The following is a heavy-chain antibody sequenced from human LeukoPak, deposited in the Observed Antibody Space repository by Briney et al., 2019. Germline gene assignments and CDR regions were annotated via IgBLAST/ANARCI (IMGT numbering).Heavy chain of an antibody. D-gene: IGHD4-11*01. CDR3: ARIVRRDDYTNYGWIAP. J-gene: IGHJ5*02. V-gene: IGHV4-31*03. Sequence: SETLSLTCSVSGGSINSGGYYWSWIRQHPGKGLECVGYISYSGSTYYNPSLKSRVTISVDSSENHFSLKLSSLTAADTAVYYCARIVRRDDYTNYGWIAPWGLGALATVSS. CDR1: GGSINSGGYY. CDR2: ISYSGST.